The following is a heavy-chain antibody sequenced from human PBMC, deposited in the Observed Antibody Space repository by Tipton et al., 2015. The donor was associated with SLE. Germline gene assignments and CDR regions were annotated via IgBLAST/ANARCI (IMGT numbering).Heavy chain of an antibody. J-gene: IGHJ6*03. Sequence: GSLRLSCAASGFTFSSYSMTWVRQAPGKALEWVSIISGGSDITNYADSVKGRFTISRDNSKNTLYLEMRSLRAEDTAVFYCARNGGNYYMDVWGKGTTVTVSS. CDR3: ARNGGNYYMDV. CDR1: GFTFSSYS. CDR2: ISGGSDIT. V-gene: IGHV3-23*01. D-gene: IGHD3-16*01.